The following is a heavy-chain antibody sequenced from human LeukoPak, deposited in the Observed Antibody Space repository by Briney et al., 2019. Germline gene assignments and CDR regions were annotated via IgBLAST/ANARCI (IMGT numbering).Heavy chain of an antibody. D-gene: IGHD3-10*01. CDR2: ISAYNGNT. J-gene: IGHJ6*02. CDR1: GYTFTSYG. CDR3: ARGPMDRGVITPPTVYGMDV. V-gene: IGHV1-18*01. Sequence: ASVKVSCKASGYTFTSYGISWVRQAPGQGLEWMGWISAYNGNTNYAQKLQGRVTMTTDTSTSTAYMELRSLRSDDTAVYYCARGPMDRGVITPPTVYGMDVWGQGTTVTVSS.